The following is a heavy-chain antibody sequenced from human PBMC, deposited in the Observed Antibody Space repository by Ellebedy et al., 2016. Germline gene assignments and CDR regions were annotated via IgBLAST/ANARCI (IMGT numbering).Heavy chain of an antibody. CDR2: MNWNSVSV. D-gene: IGHD3-3*01. Sequence: SLKISXEASGFNFNDYAMHWVRQPPGKGLEWVSGMNWNSVSVTYADSVKGRFIFSKDNAKNTLYLQMNSLRAEDTAVYYCARGSITVFGGVDVWGKGTTVTVSS. J-gene: IGHJ6*03. V-gene: IGHV3-9*01. CDR3: ARGSITVFGGVDV. CDR1: GFNFNDYA.